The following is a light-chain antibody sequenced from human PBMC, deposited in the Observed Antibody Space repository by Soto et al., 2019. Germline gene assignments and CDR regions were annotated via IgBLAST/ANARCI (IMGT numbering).Light chain of an antibody. Sequence: DLQMTQSPSYVSASVGDRVTITCRASQGIGTWLAWYQQKPGKAPKFLIFGASSLHSGVPPRFSGSGSGTDFTLTISRLQPEDFATYYCHQAAHFPLTFGGGTRVDIK. CDR1: QGIGTW. CDR2: GAS. J-gene: IGKJ4*01. V-gene: IGKV1-12*01. CDR3: HQAAHFPLT.